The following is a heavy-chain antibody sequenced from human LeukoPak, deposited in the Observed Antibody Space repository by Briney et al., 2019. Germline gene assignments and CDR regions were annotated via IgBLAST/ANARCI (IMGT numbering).Heavy chain of an antibody. Sequence: GASVKVSCKPSGYTFTNSGIKWARQAPGQGLEWMGIIGPSSTSTSYAQKFQGRVTMTRDTSTSTVYMELSSLRSEDTAVYYCARDNTTTGPFDYWGQGTLVTVSS. CDR2: IGPSSTST. CDR1: GYTFTNSG. V-gene: IGHV1-46*01. J-gene: IGHJ4*02. CDR3: ARDNTTTGPFDY. D-gene: IGHD1-1*01.